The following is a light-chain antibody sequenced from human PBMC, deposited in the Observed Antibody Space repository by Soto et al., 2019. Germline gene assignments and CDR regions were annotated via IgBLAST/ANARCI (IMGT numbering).Light chain of an antibody. CDR1: RSISSY. CDR2: TAS. CDR3: QQTYITPYT. J-gene: IGKJ2*01. Sequence: DIQMTQSPSSLSASVGDRVTITCRASRSISSYVTWYQQKPGRAPKFLIYTASSLQSGVPPRFSASRSGTDFTLTITSLQSEDFATYFCQQTYITPYTFGQGTKVDIK. V-gene: IGKV1-39*01.